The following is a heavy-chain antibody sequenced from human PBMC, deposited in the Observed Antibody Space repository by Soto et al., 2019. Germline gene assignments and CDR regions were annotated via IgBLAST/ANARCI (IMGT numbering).Heavy chain of an antibody. D-gene: IGHD3-10*01. CDR2: INHSGST. CDR1: GGSFSGYY. J-gene: IGHJ4*02. V-gene: IGHV4-34*01. CDR3: ARAYPMTRGRGVDGGIDY. Sequence: SETLSLTCAVYGGSFSGYYWSWIRQPPGKGLEWIGEINHSGSTNYNPSLKSRFTISVDTSKNQFSLNLSSVTAADTAVYDGARAYPMTRGRGVDGGIDYWGQGTLVTVSS.